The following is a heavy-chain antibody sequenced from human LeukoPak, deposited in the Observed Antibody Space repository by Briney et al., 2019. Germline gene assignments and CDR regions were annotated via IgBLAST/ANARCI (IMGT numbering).Heavy chain of an antibody. V-gene: IGHV1-46*01. Sequence: GAPVKVSCKASGYTFTSYHVHWVRQAPGQGLEWVGVIHPGSGDAGYAQKFHGRITLTRDTSTTTVYMELNSLGSEDTAVYYCAKDTGSFFGGHWGQGTLVTVSS. CDR2: IHPGSGDA. CDR3: AKDTGSFFGGH. CDR1: GYTFTSYH. J-gene: IGHJ4*02. D-gene: IGHD1-26*01.